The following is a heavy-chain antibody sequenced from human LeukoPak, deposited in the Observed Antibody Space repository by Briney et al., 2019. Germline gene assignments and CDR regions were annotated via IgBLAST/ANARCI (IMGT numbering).Heavy chain of an antibody. V-gene: IGHV4-30-4*01. CDR3: AREADRYYYYYGMDV. CDR2: IYYSGST. J-gene: IGHJ6*02. D-gene: IGHD6-25*01. CDR1: GGSISSGDYY. Sequence: PSQTLSLTCTVSGGSISSGDYYWSWIRQLPGKGLEWIGYIYYSGSTYYNPSLKSRVTISVDTSKNQFSLKLSSVTAADTAVYYCAREADRYYYYYGMDVWGQGTTVTVSS.